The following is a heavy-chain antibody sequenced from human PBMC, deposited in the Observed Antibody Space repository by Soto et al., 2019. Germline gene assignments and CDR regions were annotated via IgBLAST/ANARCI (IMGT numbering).Heavy chain of an antibody. CDR3: ARDLNIVATKGSSLGY. J-gene: IGHJ4*02. Sequence: QVQLVESGGGVVQPGRSLRLSCAASGFTFRSYGMHWVRQAPGKGLEWVAVIWYDGSNKYYADSVKGRFTISRDNSKSTLYLQMNGLRAEDTAVYYCARDLNIVATKGSSLGYWGQGTLVTVSS. D-gene: IGHD5-12*01. V-gene: IGHV3-33*01. CDR2: IWYDGSNK. CDR1: GFTFRSYG.